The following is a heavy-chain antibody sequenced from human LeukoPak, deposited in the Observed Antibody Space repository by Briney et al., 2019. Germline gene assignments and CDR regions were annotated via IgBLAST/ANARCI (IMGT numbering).Heavy chain of an antibody. Sequence: AGGSLRLSCVGSGFSFSEYSMNWVRQSPGKGLEWISYITSRSAFTYFAGSVRGRFTISRDNAKNSLYLQMNSLRAEDTAVYYCARGESNSFDYWGQGTLVTVSS. CDR1: GFSFSEYS. V-gene: IGHV3-21*05. J-gene: IGHJ4*02. CDR2: ITSRSAFT. CDR3: ARGESNSFDY. D-gene: IGHD2-21*01.